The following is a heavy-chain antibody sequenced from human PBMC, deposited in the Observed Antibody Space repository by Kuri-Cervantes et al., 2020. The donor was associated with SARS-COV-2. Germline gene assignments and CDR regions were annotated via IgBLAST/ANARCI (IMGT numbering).Heavy chain of an antibody. CDR2: IDWDDDK. CDR1: GFSLTTSGMC. Sequence: SGPTLVKPTQTLTLTCTFSGFSLTTSGMCVAWIRQPPGKALEWLARIDWDDDKYYKTSLTTRLSISKDTSETQVVLTMTNMDPVDTATYYCARTTMIVAFDIWGQGTMVTVSS. D-gene: IGHD3-22*01. V-gene: IGHV2-70*11. J-gene: IGHJ3*02. CDR3: ARTTMIVAFDI.